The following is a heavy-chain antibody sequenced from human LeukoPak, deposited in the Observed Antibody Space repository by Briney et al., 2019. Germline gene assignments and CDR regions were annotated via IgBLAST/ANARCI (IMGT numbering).Heavy chain of an antibody. CDR2: IQSGGST. J-gene: IGHJ4*02. CDR1: GFTVSSNY. CDR3: AKEGYSSGRSADY. V-gene: IGHV3-66*02. D-gene: IGHD6-19*01. Sequence: GGSLRLSCAASGFTVSSNYMSWVRQAPGKGLEWVSVIQSGGSTYYADSVKGRFTISRDNSKNTLYLQMNNLRAEDTAVYYCAKEGYSSGRSADYWGQGTLVTVTS.